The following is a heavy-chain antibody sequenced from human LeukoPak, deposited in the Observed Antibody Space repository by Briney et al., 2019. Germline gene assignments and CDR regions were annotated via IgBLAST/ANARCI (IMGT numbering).Heavy chain of an antibody. CDR1: GVSFSGYY. J-gene: IGHJ4*02. V-gene: IGHV4-34*01. Sequence: SETLSLTCAVYGVSFSGYYWSWIRQPPGKGLEWIGEINHSGSTYYNPSLKSRVTISVDRSKNQFSLKLSSVTAADTAVYYCARFIAAAGTRYFNYWGQGTLVTVSS. CDR3: ARFIAAAGTRYFNY. D-gene: IGHD6-13*01. CDR2: INHSGST.